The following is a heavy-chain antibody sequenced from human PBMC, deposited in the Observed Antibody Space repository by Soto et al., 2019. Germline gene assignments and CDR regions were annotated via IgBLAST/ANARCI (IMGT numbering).Heavy chain of an antibody. D-gene: IGHD3-10*01. CDR1: GFTFSSYA. V-gene: IGHV3-23*01. CDR2: IGVSGDTT. Sequence: EVQLLESGGGLVQPGGSLRLSCAASGFTFSSYAMSWVRQAPGKGLEWVSAIGVSGDTTYYADSVKGRFTISRDNSKNTLYLQMGSLRDEETAVYYCAIVRRFGELRSLYWGHGTLVTVSS. J-gene: IGHJ4*01. CDR3: AIVRRFGELRSLY.